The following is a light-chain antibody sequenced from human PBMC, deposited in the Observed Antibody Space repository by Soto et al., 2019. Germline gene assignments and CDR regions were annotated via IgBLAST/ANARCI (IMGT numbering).Light chain of an antibody. V-gene: IGKV1-39*01. J-gene: IGKJ4*01. CDR2: GAS. CDR1: QSISRY. CDR3: QETYSTPPLT. Sequence: DVQMTQSPSSLSASVGDRVTITCRASQSISRYLNWYQHKPGKAPKLLIYGASSLQSGVPSRFSGSGSGTDFTLTISSLQPEDFATYYCQETYSTPPLTFGGGTKVDIK.